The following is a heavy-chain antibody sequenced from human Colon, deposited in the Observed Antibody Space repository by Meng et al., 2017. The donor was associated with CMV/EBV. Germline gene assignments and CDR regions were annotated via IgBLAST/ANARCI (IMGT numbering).Heavy chain of an antibody. V-gene: IGHV3-23*01. D-gene: IGHD2-2*01. CDR1: GFIFSNYA. J-gene: IGHJ4*02. CDR2: ISGSGNST. CDR3: AKEYCTSTSCNFDY. Sequence: GESLKISCAASGFIFSNYAMSRVRQAPGKGLEWVSAISGSGNSTYYADSVKGRFTISRDNSKNTLYLQMNSLRAEDTAVYYCAKEYCTSTSCNFDYWGQGTLVTVSS.